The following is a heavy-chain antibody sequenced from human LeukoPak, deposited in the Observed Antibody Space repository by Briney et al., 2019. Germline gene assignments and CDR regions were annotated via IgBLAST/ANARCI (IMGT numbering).Heavy chain of an antibody. J-gene: IGHJ6*02. Sequence: GASVKVSCKASGYTFTGYYMHWVRQAPGQGLEWMGSMNPNSGNTGYAQKFQGRVTMTRNTSISTAYMELSSLRSEDTAVYYCARGKRITIFGVVMKYYGMDVWGQGTTVTVSS. CDR3: ARGKRITIFGVVMKYYGMDV. V-gene: IGHV1-8*02. D-gene: IGHD3-3*01. CDR1: GYTFTGYY. CDR2: MNPNSGNT.